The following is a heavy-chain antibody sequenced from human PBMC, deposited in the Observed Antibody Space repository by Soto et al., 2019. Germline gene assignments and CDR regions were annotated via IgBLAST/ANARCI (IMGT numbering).Heavy chain of an antibody. CDR2: IYYSGSI. CDR1: GGSISSYY. D-gene: IGHD5-18*01. Sequence: QVQLQESGPGVVKPSETLSLTCTVSGGSISSYYWSWIRQPPGKGLEHIGSIYYSGSISYNPSLKSRVTISVDTAKNQFSLKLTSVTAADTAVYYCARDDVDTAMVGGIVSYSCHGLDVWGRGATVTVSS. CDR3: ARDDVDTAMVGGIVSYSCHGLDV. V-gene: IGHV4-59*01. J-gene: IGHJ6*02.